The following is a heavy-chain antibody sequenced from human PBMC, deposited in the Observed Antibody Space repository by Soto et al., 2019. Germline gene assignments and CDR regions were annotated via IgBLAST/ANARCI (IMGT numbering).Heavy chain of an antibody. D-gene: IGHD5-18*01. V-gene: IGHV4-34*01. CDR3: ARVGPGGYSYDSEMGDVEY. CDR2: INHSGST. J-gene: IGHJ4*02. CDR1: GGSFSGYY. Sequence: SETLSLTCAVYGGSFSGYYWSWIRQPPGKGLEWIGEINHSGSTNYNPSLKSRVTISVDTSKNQFSLKLSSVTAADTAVYYCARVGPGGYSYDSEMGDVEYWGQGTLLTVS.